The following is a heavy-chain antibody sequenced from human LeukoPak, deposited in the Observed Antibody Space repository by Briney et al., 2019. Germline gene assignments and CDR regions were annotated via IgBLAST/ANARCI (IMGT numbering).Heavy chain of an antibody. CDR2: VYYSGST. CDR3: ARDHSSSDYYFDY. V-gene: IGHV4-59*01. Sequence: TSETLSLTCTVSGGSISSYYWSWIRQPPGKGLEWIGYVYYSGSTNYNPSLKSRVTISVDTSKNQFSLKLSSVTAADTAVYYCARDHSSSDYYFDYWGQGTLVTVSS. J-gene: IGHJ4*02. D-gene: IGHD6-6*01. CDR1: GGSISSYY.